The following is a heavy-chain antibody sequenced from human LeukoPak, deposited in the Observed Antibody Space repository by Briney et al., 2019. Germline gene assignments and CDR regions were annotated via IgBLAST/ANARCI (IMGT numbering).Heavy chain of an antibody. V-gene: IGHV3-23*01. J-gene: IGHJ3*01. Sequence: PGGSLRLSCAASGFTISSSGVSWVRQAPGKGLEWVSSISGSDDTTYYADSVKGRFTISRDNSKNTLYLQMNSLRAEDTAVYYCANNRYSSRWRGAFDVWGQGTMVTVSS. CDR2: ISGSDDTT. CDR3: ANNRYSSRWRGAFDV. CDR1: GFTISSSG. D-gene: IGHD6-13*01.